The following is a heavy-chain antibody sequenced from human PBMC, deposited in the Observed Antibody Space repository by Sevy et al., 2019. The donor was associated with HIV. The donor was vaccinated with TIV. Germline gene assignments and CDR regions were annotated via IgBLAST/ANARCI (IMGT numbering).Heavy chain of an antibody. CDR3: AKDSSFEGSGYDVNFDY. Sequence: GGSLRLSCAASGFTFDDYAMHWVRQAPGKGLEWVSGISWNSGSIGYADSVKGRFTISRDNAKNSLYLQMNSLRAEDLALYYCAKDSSFEGSGYDVNFDYWGQGTLVTVSS. V-gene: IGHV3-9*03. CDR1: GFTFDDYA. CDR2: ISWNSGSI. D-gene: IGHD5-12*01. J-gene: IGHJ4*02.